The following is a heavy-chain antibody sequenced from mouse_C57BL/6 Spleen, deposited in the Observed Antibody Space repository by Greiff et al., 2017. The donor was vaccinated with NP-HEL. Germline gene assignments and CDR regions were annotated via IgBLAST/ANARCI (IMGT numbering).Heavy chain of an antibody. V-gene: IGHV1-22*01. CDR2: INPNNGGT. D-gene: IGHD2-2*01. J-gene: IGHJ2*01. CDR1: GYTFTDYN. CDR3: ASTIDYAYDFPDD. Sequence: VQLQQSGPELVKPGASVKMSCKASGYTFTDYNMHWVKQSHGKSLEWIGNINPNNGGTSYNQKFKGKATLTVNKSSSTAYMELRSLTSEASAVYYCASTIDYAYDFPDDWGQGTTLTVSS.